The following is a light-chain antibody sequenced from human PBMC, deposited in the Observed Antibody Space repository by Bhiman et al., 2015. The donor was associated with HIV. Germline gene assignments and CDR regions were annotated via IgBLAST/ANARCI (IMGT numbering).Light chain of an antibody. CDR3: GSYTTSSPPYV. V-gene: IGLV1-44*01. CDR2: RNN. CDR1: SSNIGSKT. Sequence: QSVLTQPPSASGTPGQRVTISCSGRSSNIGSKTVNWYQQVPGTAPKLLIYRNNQRPSGVPDRFSGSKSGTSASLAISGLQAEDEADYYCGSYTTSSPPYVFGTGTKVTVL. J-gene: IGLJ1*01.